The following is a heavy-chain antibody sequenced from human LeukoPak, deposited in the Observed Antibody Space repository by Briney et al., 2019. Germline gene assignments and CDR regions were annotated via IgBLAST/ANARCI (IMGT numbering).Heavy chain of an antibody. D-gene: IGHD6-19*01. J-gene: IGHJ4*02. CDR3: ARDAPPMSSGWRGGFDY. CDR2: IYSGGST. CDR1: GFTVSSNY. V-gene: IGHV3-66*01. Sequence: PGGSLRLSCAASGFTVSSNYMSWVRQAPGKGLEWVSVIYSGGSTYYADSVKGRFTISRDNSKNTLYLQMNSLRAEDTAVYYCARDAPPMSSGWRGGFDYWGQGTLVTVSS.